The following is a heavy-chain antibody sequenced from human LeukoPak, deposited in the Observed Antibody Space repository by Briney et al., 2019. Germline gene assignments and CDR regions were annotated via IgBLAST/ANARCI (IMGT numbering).Heavy chain of an antibody. J-gene: IGHJ6*03. CDR3: PKIRMGRHFWSGYYDQSKITGYYYYMDV. Sequence: GGSLRLSCAASGFTFSGYGMHWVRQAPGKGLGWVAFIWYDGSNKYYADSVKGRFTITRDNSKNTLYLQMNSLRAEDTAMYYCPKIRMGRHFWSGYYDQSKITGYYYYMDVWGKGTTVTVSS. D-gene: IGHD3-3*02. CDR1: GFTFSGYG. CDR2: IWYDGSNK. V-gene: IGHV3-30*02.